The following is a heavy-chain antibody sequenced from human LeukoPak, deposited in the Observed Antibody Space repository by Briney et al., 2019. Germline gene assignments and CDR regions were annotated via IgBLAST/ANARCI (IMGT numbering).Heavy chain of an antibody. CDR1: GGSMSSYY. J-gene: IGHJ2*01. CDR2: IHTSGTT. V-gene: IGHV4-4*07. D-gene: IGHD5-12*01. CDR3: ARDSSGYDSGWYFDL. Sequence: SETLSLTCTVSGGSMSSYYWSLIRQPAGKGLEWIGRIHTSGTTYYNPSLKSRVTMSVDTSKNQFSLRLTSVTAADTAVYYCARDSSGYDSGWYFDLWGRGTLVTVSS.